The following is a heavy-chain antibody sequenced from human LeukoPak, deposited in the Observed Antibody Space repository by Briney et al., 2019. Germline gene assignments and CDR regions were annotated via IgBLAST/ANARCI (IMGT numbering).Heavy chain of an antibody. D-gene: IGHD6-19*01. CDR1: GFTFSSYA. J-gene: IGHJ5*02. Sequence: SGGSLRLSCAASGFTFSSYAMHWVRQAPGKGLEWVAVISYDGSNKYYADSVKGRFTISRDNSKNTLYLQMNSLRAEDTAVYYCASVVPQAVAGTGGGDNWFDPWGQGTLVTVSS. CDR3: ASVVPQAVAGTGGGDNWFDP. V-gene: IGHV3-30*04. CDR2: ISYDGSNK.